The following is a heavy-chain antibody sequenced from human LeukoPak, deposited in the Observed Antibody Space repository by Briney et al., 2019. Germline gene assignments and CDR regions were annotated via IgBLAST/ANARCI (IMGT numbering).Heavy chain of an antibody. J-gene: IGHJ4*02. V-gene: IGHV3-7*01. D-gene: IGHD5/OR15-5a*01. CDR1: GFTFSDFW. Sequence: GGSLRLSCAASGFTFSDFWMTWVRQAPGGGREWVANINQGGSEKNYVDSVKGRFTISRDNAKNSLYLQMNSLRAEDTAVYYCARDLPDYWGQGPLVTVSS. CDR3: ARDLPDY. CDR2: INQGGSEK.